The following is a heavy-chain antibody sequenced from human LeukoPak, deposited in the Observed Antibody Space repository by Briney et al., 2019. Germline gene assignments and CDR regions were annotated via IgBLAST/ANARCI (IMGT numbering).Heavy chain of an antibody. Sequence: SETLSLTCTVSGGSISGYYWSWIRQPPGKGLEWIGYIHYSGSTNYNPSLKSRVTISVVTSKNQFSLKLSSVTAADTAVYYCAGTSAAGTEWGQGTLVTVSS. J-gene: IGHJ4*02. CDR3: AGTSAAGTE. CDR2: IHYSGST. D-gene: IGHD6-13*01. V-gene: IGHV4-59*01. CDR1: GGSISGYY.